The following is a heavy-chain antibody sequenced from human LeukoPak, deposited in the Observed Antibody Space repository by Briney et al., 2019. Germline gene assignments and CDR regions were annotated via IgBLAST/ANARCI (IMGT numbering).Heavy chain of an antibody. V-gene: IGHV3-30*18. J-gene: IGHJ4*02. CDR1: GFTFSSYG. CDR2: ISYDGRNK. D-gene: IGHD3-9*01. Sequence: PGRSLRLSCAASGFTFSSYGMHWVRQAPGKGLEWVAVISYDGRNKYYADSVKGRFTISRDNSKNTPYLQMNSLRAEDTAVYYCAKMDIDWLLYYWGQGTLVTVSS. CDR3: AKMDIDWLLYY.